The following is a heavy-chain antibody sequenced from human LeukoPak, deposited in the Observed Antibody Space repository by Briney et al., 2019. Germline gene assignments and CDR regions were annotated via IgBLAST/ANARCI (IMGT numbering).Heavy chain of an antibody. Sequence: SETLSLTCTVSGGSISSGSYYWSWIRQPAGKGLEWIGRIYISGSANYNPPLKSRVTISVDTSKNQFSLKLSSVTAADTAVYYCARGGTSFGELNFWGQGTLVTVSS. CDR2: IYISGSA. V-gene: IGHV4-61*02. CDR3: ARGGTSFGELNF. J-gene: IGHJ4*02. CDR1: GGSISSGSYY. D-gene: IGHD3-10*01.